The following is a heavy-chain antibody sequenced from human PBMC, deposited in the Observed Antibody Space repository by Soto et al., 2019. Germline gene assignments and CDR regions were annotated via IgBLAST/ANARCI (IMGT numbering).Heavy chain of an antibody. D-gene: IGHD2-15*01. CDR2: INPNSGGT. J-gene: IGHJ6*03. Sequence: GSSVKVSCKASGYTFTGYYMHWLLQAPGQGLEWMGWINPNSGGTNYAQKFQGWVTMTRDTSISTAYMELSRLRSDDTAVYYCARDSGRGYCSGGSCYSGPGNYYYYMEVWGKGTTVTVSS. CDR1: GYTFTGYY. CDR3: ARDSGRGYCSGGSCYSGPGNYYYYMEV. V-gene: IGHV1-2*04.